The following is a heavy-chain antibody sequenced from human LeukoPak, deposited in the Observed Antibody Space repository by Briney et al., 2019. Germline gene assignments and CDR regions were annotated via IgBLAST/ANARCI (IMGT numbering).Heavy chain of an antibody. CDR1: GFTFSTYG. V-gene: IGHV3-48*01. Sequence: PGGSLRLSCAASGFTFSTYGMHWVRQAPGKGLEWVSYISSSSSTIYYADSVKGRFTISRDNAKNSLYLQMNSLRAEDTAVYYCARGAYYYYYMDVWGKGTTVTVSS. J-gene: IGHJ6*03. CDR2: ISSSSSTI. CDR3: ARGAYYYYYMDV.